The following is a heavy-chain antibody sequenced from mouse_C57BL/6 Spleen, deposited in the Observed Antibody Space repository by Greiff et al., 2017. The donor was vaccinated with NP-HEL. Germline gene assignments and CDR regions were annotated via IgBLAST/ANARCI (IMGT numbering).Heavy chain of an antibody. CDR2: IWRGGST. Sequence: QVHVKQSGPGLVQPSQRLSITCTVSGFSLTSYGVHWVRQSPGKGLEWLGVIWRGGSTDYNAAFMPRLSITKDNSKSQVFFKMNSLQADDTAIYYCAKMNDGYYWYFDVWGTGTTVTVSS. V-gene: IGHV2-5*01. CDR1: GFSLTSYG. J-gene: IGHJ1*03. CDR3: AKMNDGYYWYFDV. D-gene: IGHD2-3*01.